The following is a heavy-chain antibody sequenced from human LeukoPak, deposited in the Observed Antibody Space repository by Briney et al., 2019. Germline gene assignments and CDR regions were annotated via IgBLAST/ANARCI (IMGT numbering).Heavy chain of an antibody. CDR3: ARDSGIGGIVVVPAAHDAFDI. Sequence: GASVKVSCKASGYTFTGYYMHWVRQAPGQGLEWMGWINPNSGGTNYAQKFQGRVTMTRDTSISTAYMELSRLRSDDTAVYYCARDSGIGGIVVVPAAHDAFDIWGQGTMVTVSS. D-gene: IGHD2-2*01. J-gene: IGHJ3*02. CDR2: INPNSGGT. V-gene: IGHV1-2*02. CDR1: GYTFTGYY.